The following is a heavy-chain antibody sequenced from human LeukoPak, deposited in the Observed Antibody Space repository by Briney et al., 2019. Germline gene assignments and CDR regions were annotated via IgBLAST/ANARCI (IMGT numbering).Heavy chain of an antibody. CDR1: GFTFSKYG. V-gene: IGHV3-30*03. CDR3: AREAKKYYYDSSGFDY. CDR2: TSYDGSNK. D-gene: IGHD3-22*01. J-gene: IGHJ4*02. Sequence: GGSLRLSCVTTGFTFSKYGMHWVRQAPGKGLEWVAVTSYDGSNKYYADSVKGRFTISRDNSKNTLYLQMNSLRAEDTAVYYCAREAKKYYYDSSGFDYWGQGTLVTVSS.